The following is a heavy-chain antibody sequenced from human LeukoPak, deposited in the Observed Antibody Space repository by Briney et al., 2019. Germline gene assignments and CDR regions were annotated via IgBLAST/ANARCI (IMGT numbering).Heavy chain of an antibody. V-gene: IGHV4-59*12. CDR1: GGSISSYY. J-gene: IGHJ6*02. D-gene: IGHD3-10*01. Sequence: SETLSLTCTVSGGSISSYYWSWIRQPPGKGLEWIGDIYYSGSTNYNPSLKSRVTISVDTSKNQFSLKLNSVTAADTAVYYCAREQTYYFGSQTSTLDVWGQGTAVTVSS. CDR2: IYYSGST. CDR3: AREQTYYFGSQTSTLDV.